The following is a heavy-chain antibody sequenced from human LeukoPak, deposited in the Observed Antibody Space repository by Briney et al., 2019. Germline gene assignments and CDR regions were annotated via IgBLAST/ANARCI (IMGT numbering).Heavy chain of an antibody. D-gene: IGHD5-18*01. CDR2: INPSGGST. Sequence: ASVKVSCKASGYTFTSYYMHWVRQAPGQGLEWMGIINPSGGSTSYAQKFQGRVTMTRDMSTSTVYMELSSLRSEDTAVYYCAREVRGYSYGQGSDYYYYYMDVWGKGTTVTVSS. CDR1: GYTFTSYY. J-gene: IGHJ6*03. V-gene: IGHV1-46*01. CDR3: AREVRGYSYGQGSDYYYYYMDV.